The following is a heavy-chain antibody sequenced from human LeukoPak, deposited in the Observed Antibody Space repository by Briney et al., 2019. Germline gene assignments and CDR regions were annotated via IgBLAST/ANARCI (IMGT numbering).Heavy chain of an antibody. CDR1: GYTFTGYY. J-gene: IGHJ4*02. CDR3: ARQLGATSRDY. V-gene: IGHV1-2*02. D-gene: IGHD1-26*01. CDR2: IIPNSGAT. Sequence: ASVKVSCKASGYTFTGYYMHWVRQAPGQGLEWMGWIIPNSGATNYAQNLQGRVTMTRDTSISTAYMELKRLTSDDTAVYYCARQLGATSRDYWSQGTLVTVSS.